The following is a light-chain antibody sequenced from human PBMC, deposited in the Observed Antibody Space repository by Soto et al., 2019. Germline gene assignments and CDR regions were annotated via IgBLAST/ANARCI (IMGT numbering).Light chain of an antibody. J-gene: IGLJ1*01. V-gene: IGLV2-8*01. CDR2: EVS. CDR1: SSDVGGYNY. Sequence: QSVLTQPPSASGSPGQSVTISCTGTSSDVGGYNYVSWYQQHPGKAPKLMIYEVSKRPSGVPDRFSGSKSGNTASLTVSGLQAEDEADYYSSSYAGSNNFLFGTG. CDR3: SSYAGSNNFL.